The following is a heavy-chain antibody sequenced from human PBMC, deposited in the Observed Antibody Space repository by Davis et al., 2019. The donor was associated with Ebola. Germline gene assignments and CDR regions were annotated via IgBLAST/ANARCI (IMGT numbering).Heavy chain of an antibody. V-gene: IGHV1-18*01. J-gene: IGHJ4*02. Sequence: AASVKVSCKASGCTFSTYGISWVRQAPGQGLEWMGWISAYNGNTNYAQKLQGRVTMTTDTSTSTAYMELRSLRSEDTAVYYCARALDYYGSGSYHDEYYFDYWGQGTLVTVSS. D-gene: IGHD3-10*01. CDR3: ARALDYYGSGSYHDEYYFDY. CDR2: ISAYNGNT. CDR1: GCTFSTYG.